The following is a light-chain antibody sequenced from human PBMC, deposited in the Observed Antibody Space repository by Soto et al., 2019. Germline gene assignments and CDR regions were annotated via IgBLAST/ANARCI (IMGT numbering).Light chain of an antibody. CDR1: SSDVGGYNF. J-gene: IGLJ1*01. Sequence: QSALTQPPSASGSPGQSVTISCTGTSSDVGGYNFVSWYQQHPGKAPKLMIYEVNKRPSGVPNRFSGYKSGNTASLTVSGLQAEDEADYYCSSYAGNNNRYVFGTGTKLTVL. V-gene: IGLV2-8*01. CDR2: EVN. CDR3: SSYAGNNNRYV.